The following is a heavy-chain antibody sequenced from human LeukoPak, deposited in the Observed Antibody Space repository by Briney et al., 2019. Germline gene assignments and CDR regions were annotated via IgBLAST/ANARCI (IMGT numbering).Heavy chain of an antibody. D-gene: IGHD2-15*01. CDR2: IIPIFGTA. J-gene: IGHJ5*02. CDR1: GGTFSSYA. Sequence: GSSVKVSCKASGGTFSSYAISWMRQAPGQGLEWMGGIIPIFGTANYAQKFQGRVTITTDESTSTAYMELSSLRSEDTAVYYCARSTRYCSGGSCSFPAGWFDPWGQGTLVTVSS. CDR3: ARSTRYCSGGSCSFPAGWFDP. V-gene: IGHV1-69*05.